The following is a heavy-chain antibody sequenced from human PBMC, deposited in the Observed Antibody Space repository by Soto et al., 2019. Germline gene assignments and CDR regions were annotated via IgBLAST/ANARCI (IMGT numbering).Heavy chain of an antibody. V-gene: IGHV4-39*01. J-gene: IGHJ5*02. CDR3: ARSNSGYYKWFDP. CDR2: IYYSGIT. D-gene: IGHD3-22*01. CDR1: GDSISNSNYY. Sequence: HLQLQESDPGLVKPSETLSLTCTVSGDSISNSNYYWGWIRQPPGKGLEWIANIYYSGITYCNPSLKSRVAISVDTSKNQFSLKLSSVTAADTAIYYCARSNSGYYKWFDPWGQGTLVTVSS.